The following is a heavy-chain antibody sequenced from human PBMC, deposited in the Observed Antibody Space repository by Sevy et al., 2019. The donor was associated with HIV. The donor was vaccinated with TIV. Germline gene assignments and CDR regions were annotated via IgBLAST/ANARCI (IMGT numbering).Heavy chain of an antibody. CDR1: GGSFSGYY. D-gene: IGHD3-16*02. CDR3: ARVMITFGGVIVRYYYGMDV. V-gene: IGHV4-34*01. CDR2: INHSGST. Sequence: KQSQTLSLTCAVYGGSFSGYYWSWIRQPPGKGLEWIGEINHSGSTNYNPSLKSRVTISVDTSKNQFSLKLSSVTAADTAVYYCARVMITFGGVIVRYYYGMDVWGQGTTVTVSS. J-gene: IGHJ6*02.